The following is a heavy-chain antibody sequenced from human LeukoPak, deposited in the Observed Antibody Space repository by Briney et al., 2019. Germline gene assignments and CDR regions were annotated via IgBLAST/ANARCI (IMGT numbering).Heavy chain of an antibody. V-gene: IGHV3-30-3*01. Sequence: GRSLRLSCAASGFTLSSYAVHWVRQAPGKGLEWVSVISYDGNNKYYADSVKGRFTISRDSSKNTVYLQMNSLRAEDTAVYYCARDRPYCSGGSCYPRGLDSWGQGTLVTVSS. J-gene: IGHJ4*02. CDR3: ARDRPYCSGGSCYPRGLDS. CDR1: GFTLSSYA. D-gene: IGHD2-15*01. CDR2: ISYDGNNK.